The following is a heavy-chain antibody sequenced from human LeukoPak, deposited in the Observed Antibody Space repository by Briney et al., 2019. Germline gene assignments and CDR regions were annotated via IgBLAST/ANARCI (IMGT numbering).Heavy chain of an antibody. CDR1: GGSISSGDYY. CDR2: IYYSGST. J-gene: IGHJ4*02. V-gene: IGHV4-61*08. CDR3: AREGSSWSGIDY. D-gene: IGHD6-13*01. Sequence: SETLSLTCTVSGGSISSGDYYWSWIRQPPGKGLEWIGYIYYSGSTNYNPSLKSRVTISVDTSKNQFSLKLSSVTAADTAVYYCAREGSSWSGIDYWGQGTLVTVSS.